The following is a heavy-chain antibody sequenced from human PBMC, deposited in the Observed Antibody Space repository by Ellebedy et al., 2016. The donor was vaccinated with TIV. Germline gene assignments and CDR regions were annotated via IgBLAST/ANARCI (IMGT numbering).Heavy chain of an antibody. CDR2: IVGSGA. J-gene: IGHJ4*02. V-gene: IGHV3-23*01. Sequence: PGGSLRLSCAASGFTFSSYSMNWVRQAPGKGLEWVSGIVGSGAQKYADSVKGRFTISRDNSKRTVDLQMNSLRAEDTAVYFCAKDRTSGDGYWVFDSWGQGTMVSVSS. CDR1: GFTFSSYS. D-gene: IGHD2-21*02. CDR3: AKDRTSGDGYWVFDS.